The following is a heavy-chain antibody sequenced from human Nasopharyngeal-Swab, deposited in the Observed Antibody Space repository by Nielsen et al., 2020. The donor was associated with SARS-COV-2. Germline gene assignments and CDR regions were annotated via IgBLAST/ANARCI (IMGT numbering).Heavy chain of an antibody. J-gene: IGHJ3*02. V-gene: IGHV3-48*03. Sequence: WIRQPPGKGLEWVSYISSSGSTIYYADSVKGRFTISRDNAKNSLYLQMNSLRAEDTAAYYCARDFDAFDIWGQGTMVTVSS. CDR2: ISSSGSTI. CDR3: ARDFDAFDI.